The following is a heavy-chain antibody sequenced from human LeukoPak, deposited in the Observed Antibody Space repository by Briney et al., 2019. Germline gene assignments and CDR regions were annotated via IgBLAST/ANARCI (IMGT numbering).Heavy chain of an antibody. D-gene: IGHD3-10*01. CDR2: IYSGGST. CDR1: GFTVSSNY. Sequence: GGSLRLSCAASGFTVSSNYMSWVRQAPGKGLEWVSVIYSGGSTYYADSVKGRFTISRHNSKNTLYLQMNSLRAEDTAVYYCAKDSALLWFGEFNYWGQGTLVTVSS. J-gene: IGHJ4*02. V-gene: IGHV3-66*01. CDR3: AKDSALLWFGEFNY.